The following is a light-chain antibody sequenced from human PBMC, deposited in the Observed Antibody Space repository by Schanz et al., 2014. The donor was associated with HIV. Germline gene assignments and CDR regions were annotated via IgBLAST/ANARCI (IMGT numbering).Light chain of an antibody. Sequence: SYELTQPPSVSVAPGKTASITCGGNHVGIKSVHWYQQKPGQAPVMVISYDTDRPSGIPERFSGSNSGHTATLTISRVEAGDEADYYCQVWDTFISAVFGGGTKLTVL. CDR3: QVWDTFISAV. V-gene: IGLV3-21*01. J-gene: IGLJ2*01. CDR1: HVGIKS. CDR2: YDT.